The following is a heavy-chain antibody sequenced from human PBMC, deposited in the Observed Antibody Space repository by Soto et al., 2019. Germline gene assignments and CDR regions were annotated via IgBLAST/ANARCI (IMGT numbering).Heavy chain of an antibody. V-gene: IGHV1-18*01. CDR1: GYGFTTYG. D-gene: IGHD1-1*01. Sequence: QVHLVQSGSEVKKPGASVKVSCKGSGYGFTTYGITWVRQAPGQGLEWMAWISAHNGNTNYAQKLQGRVTVTRATTTSTASMELRSLRSDDTAVYYCARGRYGDYWGQGALVTVSS. J-gene: IGHJ4*02. CDR3: ARGRYGDY. CDR2: ISAHNGNT.